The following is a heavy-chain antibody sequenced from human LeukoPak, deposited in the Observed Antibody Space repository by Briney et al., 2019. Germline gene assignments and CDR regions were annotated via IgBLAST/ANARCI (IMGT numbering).Heavy chain of an antibody. CDR1: GFTFSDYD. Sequence: GGSLRLSCAASGFTFSDYDVHWVRQATGKGLEWVSAIGTAGATYYTGSVKGRFPISRENAKNSLYRQMNSPRAGDSAVYYCARVAKERVGGVYYFDYWGQGTLVTVSS. V-gene: IGHV3-13*01. CDR2: IGTAGAT. D-gene: IGHD1-1*01. J-gene: IGHJ4*02. CDR3: ARVAKERVGGVYYFDY.